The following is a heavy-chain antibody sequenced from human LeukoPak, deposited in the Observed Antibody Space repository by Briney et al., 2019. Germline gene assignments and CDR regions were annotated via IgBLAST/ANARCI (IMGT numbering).Heavy chain of an antibody. D-gene: IGHD4-23*01. CDR1: GFTFSDYS. J-gene: IGHJ5*02. V-gene: IGHV3-21*01. Sequence: PGGSLRLSCTASGFTFSDYSMTWVRQAPGKGLEWVSSISDSGRYIYQADSLKGRFTISIDNAKDLLYLQMSDLRDDDTAIYYCAKTAVTTMVGWFDPWGQGALVTVS. CDR2: ISDSGRYI. CDR3: AKTAVTTMVGWFDP.